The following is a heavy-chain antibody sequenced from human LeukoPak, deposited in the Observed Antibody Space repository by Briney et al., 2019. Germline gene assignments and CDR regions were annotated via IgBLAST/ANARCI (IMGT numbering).Heavy chain of an antibody. D-gene: IGHD4-17*01. Sequence: PSQTLSLTCAVSGGSISSGGYSWSWIRQPPGKGLEWIGYIYHSGSTYYNPSLKSRVTISVDRSKNQFSLKLSSVTAADTAVYYCAGVTVTTPNDASDIWGQGTMVTVSS. CDR3: AGVTVTTPNDASDI. CDR2: IYHSGST. J-gene: IGHJ3*02. V-gene: IGHV4-30-2*01. CDR1: GGSISSGGYS.